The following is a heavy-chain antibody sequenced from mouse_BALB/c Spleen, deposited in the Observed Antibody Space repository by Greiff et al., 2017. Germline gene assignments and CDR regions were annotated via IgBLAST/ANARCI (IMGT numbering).Heavy chain of an antibody. J-gene: IGHJ3*01. Sequence: EVQLQQSGAELVRSGASVKLSCTASGFNIKDYYMHWVKQRPEQGLEWIGWIDPENGDTEYAPKFQGKATMTADTSSNTAYLQLSSLTSEDTAVYYCAPLYGSDAWFAYWGQGTLVTVSA. D-gene: IGHD1-1*01. CDR1: GFNIKDYY. CDR2: IDPENGDT. V-gene: IGHV14-4*02. CDR3: APLYGSDAWFAY.